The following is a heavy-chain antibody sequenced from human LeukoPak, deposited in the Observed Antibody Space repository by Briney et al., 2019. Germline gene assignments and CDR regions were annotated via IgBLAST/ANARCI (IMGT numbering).Heavy chain of an antibody. CDR1: GFTFSSYG. D-gene: IGHD6-13*01. V-gene: IGHV3-33*01. J-gene: IGHJ4*02. Sequence: GGSLRLSCAASGFTFSSYGMHWVRRAPGKGLEWVAVIWYDGSNRYYADSVKGRFTISRDNSKNTLYLQMNSLRAEDTAVYYCAREISSWGFDYWGQGTLVTVSS. CDR2: IWYDGSNR. CDR3: AREISSWGFDY.